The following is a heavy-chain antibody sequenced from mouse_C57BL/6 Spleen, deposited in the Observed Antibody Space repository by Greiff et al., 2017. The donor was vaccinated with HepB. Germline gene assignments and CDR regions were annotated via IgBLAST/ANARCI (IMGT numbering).Heavy chain of an antibody. CDR3: ARSGVLYIGGFAY. J-gene: IGHJ3*01. V-gene: IGHV1-52*01. D-gene: IGHD1-3*01. CDR1: GYTFTSYW. CDR2: IDPSDSET. Sequence: QVQLQQPGAELVRPGSSVKLSCKASGYTFTSYWMHWVKQRPIQGLEWIGNIDPSDSETHYNQKFKDKATLTVDKSSSTAYMQLSSLTSEDSAVYYCARSGVLYIGGFAYWGQGTLVTVSA.